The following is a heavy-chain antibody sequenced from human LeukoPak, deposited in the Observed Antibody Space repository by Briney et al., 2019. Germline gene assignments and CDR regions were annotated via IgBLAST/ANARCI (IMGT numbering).Heavy chain of an antibody. V-gene: IGHV7-4-1*02. CDR1: GYTFTTYA. CDR2: INTNTGNP. D-gene: IGHD4-17*01. Sequence: VASVKVSCKASGYTFTTYAMNWVRQAPGQGLEWMGWINTNTGNPTYAQGFTGRFVFSLDTSVSTAYLQISSLKAEDTAVYYCARVPGETDGDYLDYWGQGTLVTVSS. CDR3: ARVPGETDGDYLDY. J-gene: IGHJ4*02.